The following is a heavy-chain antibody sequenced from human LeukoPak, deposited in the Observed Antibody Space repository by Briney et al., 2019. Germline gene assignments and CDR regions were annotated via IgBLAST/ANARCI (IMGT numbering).Heavy chain of an antibody. Sequence: PGGSLRLSCAASGFTFSSYSMNWVRQAPGKGLEWVSYISSSSSIIYYADSVKGRFTISRDNAKNSLYLQMNSLRAEDTAVYYCARAYYDSSGYYYYYYMDVWGKGTTVTVSS. J-gene: IGHJ6*03. D-gene: IGHD3-22*01. V-gene: IGHV3-48*01. CDR2: ISSSSSII. CDR1: GFTFSSYS. CDR3: ARAYYDSSGYYYYYYMDV.